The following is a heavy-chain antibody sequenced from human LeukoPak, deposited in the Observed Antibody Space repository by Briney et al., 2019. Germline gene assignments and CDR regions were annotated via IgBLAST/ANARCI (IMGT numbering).Heavy chain of an antibody. CDR1: GFTFSSYW. CDR3: ARDYGDYYFDY. Sequence: GGSLRLSCAASGFTFSSYWMSWVRQAPGKGLEWVANIKQDGSEKYYVDSVKGRFTISRDNAKNSLYLQMNRLRAEDTAVYYCARDYGDYYFDYWGQGTLVTDSS. V-gene: IGHV3-7*01. CDR2: IKQDGSEK. J-gene: IGHJ4*02. D-gene: IGHD4-17*01.